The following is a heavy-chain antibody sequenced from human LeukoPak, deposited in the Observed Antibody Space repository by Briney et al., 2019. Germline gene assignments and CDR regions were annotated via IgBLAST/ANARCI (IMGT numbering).Heavy chain of an antibody. J-gene: IGHJ3*02. D-gene: IGHD3-10*01. CDR1: EFIVSINY. CDR3: ARSGASDAFDI. CDR2: IYSRGDT. V-gene: IGHV3-66*03. Sequence: PGGSLRLSCAASEFIVSINYMTWVRQAPGKGLEWVSLIYSRGDTKYADSVKGRFTISRDISKNTLYLQMNSLRAEDTAVYYCARSGASDAFDIWGQGTMVTVSS.